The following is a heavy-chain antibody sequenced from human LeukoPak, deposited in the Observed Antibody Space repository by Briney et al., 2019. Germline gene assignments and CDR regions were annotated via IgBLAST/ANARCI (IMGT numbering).Heavy chain of an antibody. Sequence: GGSLRLSCAASGFIFSNYAMSWVRQAPGKGLEWVSGFSGSGGRTYYADSVKGRFTISRDNSKNTLYLQMNSLRAEDMAIYYCATHGRTGTPFFDYWGQGTLVTVSS. CDR1: GFIFSNYA. J-gene: IGHJ4*02. V-gene: IGHV3-23*01. CDR3: ATHGRTGTPFFDY. D-gene: IGHD1-1*01. CDR2: FSGSGGRT.